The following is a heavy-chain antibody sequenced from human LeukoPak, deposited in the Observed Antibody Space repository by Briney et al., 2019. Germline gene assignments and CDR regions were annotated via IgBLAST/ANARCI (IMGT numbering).Heavy chain of an antibody. CDR3: ARSSGYCSGGSCYGYFDY. CDR1: GGTFSSYA. V-gene: IGHV1-69*13. D-gene: IGHD2-15*01. J-gene: IGHJ4*02. Sequence: SVKVSCKASGGTFSSYAISWVRQAPGQGLEWMGGIIPIFGTANYAQKFQGRVTITADESTNTAYMELSSLRSEDTAVYYCARSSGYCSGGSCYGYFDYWGQGTLVTVSS. CDR2: IIPIFGTA.